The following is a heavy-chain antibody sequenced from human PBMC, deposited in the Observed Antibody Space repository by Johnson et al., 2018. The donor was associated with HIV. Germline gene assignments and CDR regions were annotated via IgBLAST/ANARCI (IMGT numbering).Heavy chain of an antibody. Sequence: QVQLVESGGGLVKPGGSLRLSCAASGFTFSDYYMSWIRQAPGKGLEWVSYSSSSGSTIYYADSVQGRFTISRDNAKNSLYLQMNSLRAEDTAVYYCAREARRYHYDSTGYYPHAFHVWGQGTMVTVSS. CDR1: GFTFSDYY. J-gene: IGHJ3*01. CDR3: AREARRYHYDSTGYYPHAFHV. CDR2: SSSSGSTI. V-gene: IGHV3-11*04. D-gene: IGHD3-22*01.